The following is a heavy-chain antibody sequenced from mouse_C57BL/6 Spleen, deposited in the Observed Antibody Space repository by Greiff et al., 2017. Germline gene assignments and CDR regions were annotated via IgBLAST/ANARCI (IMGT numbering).Heavy chain of an antibody. D-gene: IGHD4-1*01. CDR2: IWRGGST. V-gene: IGHV2-5*01. CDR3: AKTGTDDYAMDY. J-gene: IGHJ4*01. CDR1: GFSLTSYG. Sequence: VQLQESGPGLVQPSQSLSITCTVSGFSLTSYGVHWVRQSPGKGLEWLGVIWRGGSTDYNAAFMSRLSITKDNSKSQVFFKMNSLQADDTAIYYCAKTGTDDYAMDYWGQGTSVTVSS.